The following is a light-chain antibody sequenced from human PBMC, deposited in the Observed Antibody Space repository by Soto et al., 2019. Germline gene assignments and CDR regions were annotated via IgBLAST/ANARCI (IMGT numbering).Light chain of an antibody. CDR2: GAS. Sequence: EIVLTQSPGTLSLSPGERATLSCRASQSVSSTNLVWYQLKPGQAPRLLIYGASSRATGIADRFSGSGSEIDFTLIITRLEPEDFAVYYCQHYGNSVWTFGQGTKVEIK. J-gene: IGKJ1*01. CDR1: QSVSSTN. V-gene: IGKV3-20*01. CDR3: QHYGNSVWT.